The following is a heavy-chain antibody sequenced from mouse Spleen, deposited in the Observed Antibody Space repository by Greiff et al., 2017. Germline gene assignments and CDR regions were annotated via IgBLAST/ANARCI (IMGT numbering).Heavy chain of an antibody. CDR2: IYPGSGST. D-gene: IGHD1-1*01. CDR3: ARSRYYGSSLFAY. CDR1: GYTFTSYW. J-gene: IGHJ3*01. V-gene: IGHV1-55*01. Sequence: QVQLQQSGAELVKPGASVKMSCKASGYTFTSYWITWVKQRPGQGLEWIGDIYPGSGSTNYNEKFKSKATLTVDTSSSTAYMQLSSLTSEDSAVYYCARSRYYGSSLFAYWGQGTLVTVSA.